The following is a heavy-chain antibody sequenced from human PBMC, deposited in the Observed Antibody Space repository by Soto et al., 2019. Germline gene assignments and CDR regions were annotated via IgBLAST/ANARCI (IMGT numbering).Heavy chain of an antibody. CDR2: IYLSAST. D-gene: IGHD6-6*01. Sequence: PSETLSLTCAVSGGSISTGGYSWSWIRQPPGKGLEWIGYIYLSASTNYNPSLKSRVTISVDKSKNQFSLKLSSVTAADTAVYYCARSGVSSIAAPEMDVWGQGTTVTVSS. CDR3: ARSGVSSIAAPEMDV. V-gene: IGHV4-30-2*01. CDR1: GGSISTGGYS. J-gene: IGHJ6*02.